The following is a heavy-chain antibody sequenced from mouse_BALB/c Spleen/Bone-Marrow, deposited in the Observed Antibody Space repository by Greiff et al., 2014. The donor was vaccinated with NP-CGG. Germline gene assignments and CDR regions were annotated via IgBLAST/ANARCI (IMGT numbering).Heavy chain of an antibody. D-gene: IGHD2-1*01. CDR1: GFTFTDYY. CDR2: IRYKANGYTT. Sequence: EVQRVESGGGLVQPGGSLRLSCATSGFTFTDYYMSWVRQPPGRALEWLGFIRYKANGYTTEYSASVKGRFTISRDNSQSIVYLQINTLRTEDSATYYCARDDGNYHCFDYWGQGTTLTVSS. V-gene: IGHV7-3*02. CDR3: ARDDGNYHCFDY. J-gene: IGHJ2*01.